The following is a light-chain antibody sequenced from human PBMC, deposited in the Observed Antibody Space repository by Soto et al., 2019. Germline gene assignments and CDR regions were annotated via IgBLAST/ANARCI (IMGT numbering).Light chain of an antibody. J-gene: IGKJ4*01. CDR1: QSVGTS. CDR2: DAS. CDR3: QQRHNWPPLT. V-gene: IGKV3-11*01. Sequence: EIVLTQSPATLSLSPGERATLSCRASQSVGTSLAWYQQKPGQAPRLLMYDASNRATGIPARFSGSGSGTDFTLTISSLEPEDFAVYYCQQRHNWPPLTFGGGTKVEIK.